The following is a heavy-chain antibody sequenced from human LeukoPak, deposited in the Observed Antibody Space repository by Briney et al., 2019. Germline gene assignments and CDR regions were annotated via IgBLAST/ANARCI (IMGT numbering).Heavy chain of an antibody. CDR2: ISAYNGNT. V-gene: IGHV1-18*04. CDR1: GYTFTSYG. CDR3: ARAIYGSGSYYDNWFDP. J-gene: IGHJ5*02. D-gene: IGHD3-10*01. Sequence: ASVKVSCKASGYTFTSYGISWVRQAPGQGLEWMGWISAYNGNTNYAQKLQGRVTMTTDTSTSTAYMELRSLRSHDTAVYYCARAIYGSGSYYDNWFDPWGQGTLVTVSS.